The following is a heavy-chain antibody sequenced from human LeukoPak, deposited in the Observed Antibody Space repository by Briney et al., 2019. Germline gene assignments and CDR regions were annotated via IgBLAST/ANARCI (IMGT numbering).Heavy chain of an antibody. CDR1: GFTVSSNS. CDR3: ARRAGAYSHPYDY. D-gene: IGHD4/OR15-4a*01. CDR2: IYSDNT. J-gene: IGHJ4*02. Sequence: GGSLRLSCTVSGFTVSSNSMSWVRQAPGKGLEWVSFIYSDNTHYSDYVKGRFTISRDNSKNTLYLQMNSLRAEDTAVYYCARRAGAYSHPYDYWGQGTLVTVSS. V-gene: IGHV3-53*01.